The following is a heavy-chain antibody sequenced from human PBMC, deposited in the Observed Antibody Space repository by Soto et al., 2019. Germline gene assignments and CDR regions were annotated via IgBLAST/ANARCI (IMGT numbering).Heavy chain of an antibody. Sequence: GASVKVSCKASGYTFTGYYMHWVRQAPGQGLEWMGWINPNSGGTNYAQKFQGWVTMTRDTSISTAYMELSRLRSDDTAVYYCARDRRGSPLGSFAYWGQGTLVTVSS. CDR1: GYTFTGYY. V-gene: IGHV1-2*04. CDR3: ARDRRGSPLGSFAY. CDR2: INPNSGGT. J-gene: IGHJ4*02. D-gene: IGHD2-15*01.